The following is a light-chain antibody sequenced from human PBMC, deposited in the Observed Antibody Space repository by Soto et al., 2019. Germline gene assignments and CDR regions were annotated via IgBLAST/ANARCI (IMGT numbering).Light chain of an antibody. CDR3: HHYNNWPRT. CDR2: GAS. Sequence: EIVMTQSPATLSVSPGERATLSCRASQSVSSNLAWYQQNPGQATRLLIYGASTRATGIPARFSGSVSGTEFPLTISSLQSEDFAVYYCHHYNNWPRTFGEGTKVEIK. V-gene: IGKV3-15*01. J-gene: IGKJ1*01. CDR1: QSVSSN.